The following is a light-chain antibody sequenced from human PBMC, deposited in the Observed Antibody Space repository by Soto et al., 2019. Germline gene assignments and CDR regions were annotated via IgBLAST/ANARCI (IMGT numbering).Light chain of an antibody. J-gene: IGKJ1*01. Sequence: EIVMTQSPATLSVSPGERATLSCRASQSVYNNLAWYQQKPGQAPRLLIYGASTRATGIPARFSGSGSGTEFTLTISSLQSEDFVVYHCQQYGDLPTTFGQGTKVDIK. CDR1: QSVYNN. CDR2: GAS. CDR3: QQYGDLPTT. V-gene: IGKV3-15*01.